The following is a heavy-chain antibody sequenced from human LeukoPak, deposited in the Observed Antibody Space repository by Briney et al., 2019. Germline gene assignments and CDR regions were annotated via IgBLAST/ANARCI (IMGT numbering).Heavy chain of an antibody. CDR3: ARLYSSSWTFDY. D-gene: IGHD6-13*01. Sequence: ASVKVSRKASGYTFTGYYMHWVRQAPGQGLEWMGWISAYNGNTNYAQKLQGRVTMTTDTSTSTAYMELRSLRSDDTAVYYCARLYSSSWTFDYWGQGTLVTVSS. CDR1: GYTFTGYY. J-gene: IGHJ4*02. CDR2: ISAYNGNT. V-gene: IGHV1-18*04.